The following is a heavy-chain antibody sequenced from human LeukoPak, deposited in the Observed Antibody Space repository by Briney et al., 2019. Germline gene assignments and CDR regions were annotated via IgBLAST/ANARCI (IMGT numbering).Heavy chain of an antibody. CDR2: IYPGDSDT. D-gene: IGHD1-26*01. J-gene: IGHJ5*02. V-gene: IGHV5-51*01. CDR1: GYSFSDFW. Sequence: GESLKISCKGSGYSFSDFWIVWVRQMPGQGLEWVGIIYPGDSDTRYSPSFQGQVTISADKSISTAYLQWSSLKASDTAMYYCARHGIVGATSWFDPWGQGTLVTVSS. CDR3: ARHGIVGATSWFDP.